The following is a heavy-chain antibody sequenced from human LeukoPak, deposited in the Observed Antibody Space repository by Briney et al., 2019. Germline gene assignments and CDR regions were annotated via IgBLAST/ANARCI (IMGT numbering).Heavy chain of an antibody. D-gene: IGHD3-22*01. V-gene: IGHV3-9*01. Sequence: GGSLRLSCAPSGFTFDDYAMHWVRQAPGKGLEWVSGISWNSGSIGYADSVKGRFTISRDNAKDSLYLQMNSLRADDTALYYCAKGANYDSSGYLGYWGQGTLVTVSS. CDR1: GFTFDDYA. J-gene: IGHJ4*02. CDR2: ISWNSGSI. CDR3: AKGANYDSSGYLGY.